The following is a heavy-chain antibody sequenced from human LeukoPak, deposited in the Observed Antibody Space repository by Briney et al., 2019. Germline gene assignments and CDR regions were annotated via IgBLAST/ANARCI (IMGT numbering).Heavy chain of an antibody. CDR1: GFTFSSYG. CDR2: ISYDGSNK. J-gene: IGHJ3*02. CDR3: AREIVVVPAAIRAFDI. Sequence: PGRSLRLSCAASGFTFSSYGMHWVRQAPGKGLEWVAVISYDGSNKYYADSVKGRFTISRDNSKNTLYLQMNSLRAEDTAVYYCAREIVVVPAAIRAFDIWGQGTMVTVSS. V-gene: IGHV3-30*03. D-gene: IGHD2-2*02.